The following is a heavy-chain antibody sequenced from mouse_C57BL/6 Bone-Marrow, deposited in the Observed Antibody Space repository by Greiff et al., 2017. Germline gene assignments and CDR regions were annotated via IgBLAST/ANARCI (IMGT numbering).Heavy chain of an antibody. J-gene: IGHJ3*01. V-gene: IGHV1-7*01. CDR2: ISPSTGDT. D-gene: IGHD1-1*02. CDR3: AGLWPFAY. Sequence: QVQLQQSGAELAKPGASVKLSCKASGYTFTSYCMHWVNQRPGQGLEWIGYISPSTGDTKYNQKFKDKATLTADKYSNTAYMHLSSLRYEESGVYYWAGLWPFAYWGQGTLVTVSA. CDR1: GYTFTSYC.